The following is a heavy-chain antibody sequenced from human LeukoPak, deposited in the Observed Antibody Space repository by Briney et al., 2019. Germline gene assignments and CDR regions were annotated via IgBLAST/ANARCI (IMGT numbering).Heavy chain of an antibody. CDR2: ISGDGGLT. V-gene: IGHV3-23*01. CDR1: GGSISSSSYY. Sequence: ETLSLTCTVSGGSISSSSYYWGWIRQPPGKGLEWVSTISGDGGLTYYADSVKGRFTISRDNSKNTLYLQMNSLRAEDTAVYYCAKDLEGSGYDFDYWGQGTLVTVSP. D-gene: IGHD5-12*01. J-gene: IGHJ4*02. CDR3: AKDLEGSGYDFDY.